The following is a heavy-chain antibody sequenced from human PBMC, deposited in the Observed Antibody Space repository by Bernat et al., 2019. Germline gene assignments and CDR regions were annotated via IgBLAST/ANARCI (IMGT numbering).Heavy chain of an antibody. V-gene: IGHV3-7*03. J-gene: IGHJ3*02. CDR3: ATNSDYKLDM. Sequence: LQLVEFGGGLVPPFFSLLLSCAASGFTFSPSWMTWVPKAPGKGLEWVANIREDGSEKFSVDSVKGRFTISRDNGKNSLYLQMNSLRAEDTAVYYCATNSDYKLDMCGQVTMVTVSS. D-gene: IGHD3-10*01. CDR1: GFTFSPSW. CDR2: IREDGSEK.